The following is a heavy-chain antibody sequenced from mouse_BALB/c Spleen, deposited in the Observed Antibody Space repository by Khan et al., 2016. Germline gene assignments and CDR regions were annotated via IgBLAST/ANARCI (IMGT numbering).Heavy chain of an antibody. CDR1: GDSITSGY. CDR3: AGYYGHFFDY. V-gene: IGHV3-8*02. CDR2: ISYTGST. J-gene: IGHJ2*01. D-gene: IGHD1-1*02. Sequence: EVQLQESGPSLVKPSQTLSLTCSVTGDSITSGYWNWIRKFPGNKLEYMGYISYTGSTYYNPSLKSRISLTRDTSKSQYYLQLYPVSTEASASYFRAGYYGHFFDYRGQGTTLTVSS.